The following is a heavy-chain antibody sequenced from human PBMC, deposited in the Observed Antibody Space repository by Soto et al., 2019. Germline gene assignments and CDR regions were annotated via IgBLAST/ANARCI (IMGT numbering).Heavy chain of an antibody. V-gene: IGHV4-39*01. Sequence: SETLSLTCTVSGGSISSGSHFWGWIRQPPGKGLQWIGTMYYSGSNHYNPSLKSRVTVSVDTSRNQLSLKLSSATAADTAVYYCARQPENTSYFDYWGRGILVTVSS. J-gene: IGHJ4*02. CDR1: GGSISSGSHF. D-gene: IGHD2-21*01. CDR2: MYYSGSN. CDR3: ARQPENTSYFDY.